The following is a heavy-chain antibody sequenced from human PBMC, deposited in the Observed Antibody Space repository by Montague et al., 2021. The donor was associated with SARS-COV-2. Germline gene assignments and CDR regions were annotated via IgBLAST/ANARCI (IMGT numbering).Heavy chain of an antibody. V-gene: IGHV4-39*01. CDR1: GGSISSTSYY. D-gene: IGHD5-18*01. Sequence: SETLSLTCSVSGGSISSTSYYWGWIRQSPERGLEWIGSVSYSGTTKFNPSLQIRVTMSLATAKIQFALRLTSVTATATALYYCAVGADWIQLFPIASWGQGILVAVSS. J-gene: IGHJ4*02. CDR2: VSYSGTT. CDR3: AVGADWIQLFPIAS.